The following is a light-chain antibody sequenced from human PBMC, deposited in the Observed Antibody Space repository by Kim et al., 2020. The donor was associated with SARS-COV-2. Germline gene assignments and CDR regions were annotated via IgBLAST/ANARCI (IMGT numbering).Light chain of an antibody. CDR2: GKN. J-gene: IGLJ2*01. V-gene: IGLV3-19*01. CDR3: NSRDSSGNHVV. CDR1: RLRGYY. Sequence: ALGQTVRITCQGDRLRGYYASWYQQKPGQAPVLVIYGKNNRPSGIPDRFSGSSSGNTASLTITGAQAEDEADYYCNSRDSSGNHVVFGGGTKVTVL.